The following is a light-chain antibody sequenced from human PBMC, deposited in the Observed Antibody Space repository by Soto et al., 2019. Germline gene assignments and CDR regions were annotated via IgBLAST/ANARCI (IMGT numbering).Light chain of an antibody. CDR3: QQHNPLST. CDR2: GAS. CDR1: QSVSSN. Sequence: IVMTQSPATLSVSPGERATLSCRASQSVSSNLAWYQQKPGQAPRHLIYGASTSATGIPARFSGRASGTQFTLTISSQQSEDSAVYYCQQHNPLSTFGQGTTVEFK. J-gene: IGKJ1*01. V-gene: IGKV3-15*01.